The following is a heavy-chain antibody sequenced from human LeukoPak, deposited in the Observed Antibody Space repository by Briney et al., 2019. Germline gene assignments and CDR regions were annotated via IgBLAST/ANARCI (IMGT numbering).Heavy chain of an antibody. J-gene: IGHJ4*02. CDR2: INSDGSST. CDR1: GFSFSSYW. V-gene: IGHV3-74*01. Sequence: GGSLRLSCAASGFSFSSYWMHWVRQAPGKGLVWVSRINSDGSSTIYADSVKGRFTISRNNAKNTLYLQMNSLRAEDTAVYYCVRGKTYSFDYWGQGTLITVSS. CDR3: VRGKTYSFDY.